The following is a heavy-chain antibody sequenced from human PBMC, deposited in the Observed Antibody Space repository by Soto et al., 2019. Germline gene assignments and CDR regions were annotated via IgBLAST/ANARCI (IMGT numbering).Heavy chain of an antibody. CDR2: IWYDGSNK. D-gene: IGHD2-15*01. CDR1: GFTFSSYG. J-gene: IGHJ4*02. CDR3: ARDDSRYCSGGSCLIY. V-gene: IGHV3-33*01. Sequence: GGSLRLSCAASGFTFSSYGMHWVRQAPGKGLEWVAVIWYDGSNKYYADSVKGRFTISRDNSKNTLYLQMNSLRAEDTAVYYCARDDSRYCSGGSCLIYWGQGTPVTVSS.